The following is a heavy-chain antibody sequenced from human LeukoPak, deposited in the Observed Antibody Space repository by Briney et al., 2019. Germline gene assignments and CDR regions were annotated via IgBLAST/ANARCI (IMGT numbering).Heavy chain of an antibody. CDR3: AKNGDRGAYCSGGTCYPYYYYYMDV. CDR2: ISSSSSNI. CDR1: GFTFSSYT. D-gene: IGHD2-15*01. V-gene: IGHV3-21*04. Sequence: GGSLRLSCAASGFTFSSYTMNWVRQAPGKGLEWVASISSSSSNIYYADSLKGRFTISRDDAKNSLYLQMNSLRAEDTAIYYCAKNGDRGAYCSGGTCYPYYYYYMDVWGKGTTVTISS. J-gene: IGHJ6*03.